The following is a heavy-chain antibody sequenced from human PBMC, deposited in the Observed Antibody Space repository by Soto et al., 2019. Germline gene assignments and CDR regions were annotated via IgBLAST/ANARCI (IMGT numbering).Heavy chain of an antibody. Sequence: ASVKVSCKASGSTFTSYAMHWVRQAPGQRLGWMGWINAGNGNTKYSQKFQGRVTSTRDTSASTAYMELSRLRSEDTAVYYCARVPTYYYDSSGSFDYWGQGATVTVYS. V-gene: IGHV1-3*01. J-gene: IGHJ4*02. CDR3: ARVPTYYYDSSGSFDY. CDR1: GSTFTSYA. CDR2: INAGNGNT. D-gene: IGHD3-22*01.